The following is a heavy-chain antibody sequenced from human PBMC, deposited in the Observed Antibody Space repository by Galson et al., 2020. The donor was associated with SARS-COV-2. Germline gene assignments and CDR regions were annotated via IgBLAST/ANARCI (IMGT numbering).Heavy chain of an antibody. CDR3: ARGAEERRIIVVVPYYYSYRDV. CDR1: GGSFRGYY. J-gene: IGHJ6*03. V-gene: IGHV4-34*01. D-gene: IGHD2-15*01. Sequence: SETLSLTCAVYGGSFRGYYWTWIRQSPGKGLQWIGEINHRGSTNSDPSLQSRVAMSVDTSKNQFSLRLSSVTAADTAVYYCARGAEERRIIVVVPYYYSYRDVWGKGTTVTVSS. CDR2: INHRGST.